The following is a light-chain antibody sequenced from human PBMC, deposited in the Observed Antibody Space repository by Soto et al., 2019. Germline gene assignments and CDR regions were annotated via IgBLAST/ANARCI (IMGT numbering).Light chain of an antibody. J-gene: IGLJ3*02. Sequence: QSVLTQSASVSGSPGQSITISCTGTSSDVGGYNYVSWYQQHPGKAPKLIIYDVSNXXXXXXXXFSGSKSGNTASLTISGXXXXXXXXYSCSSYTSTNSWVFGGGTKLTVL. CDR3: SSYTSTNSWV. V-gene: IGLV2-14*01. CDR2: DVS. CDR1: SSDVGGYNY.